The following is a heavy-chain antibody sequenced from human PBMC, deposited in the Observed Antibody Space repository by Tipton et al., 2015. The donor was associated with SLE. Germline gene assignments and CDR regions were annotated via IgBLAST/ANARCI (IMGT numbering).Heavy chain of an antibody. CDR1: SGSISSGGHY. V-gene: IGHV4-31*03. J-gene: IGHJ6*03. Sequence: TLSLTCTVSSGSISSGGHYWSWIRQHPAKGLEWMGYIFDSGTTYYNPSLDRRLTISLDMSEKQFSPKLSSVTAADTAVYYCARTTIAYYYMDVWGKGATVTVSS. CDR2: IFDSGTT. D-gene: IGHD4/OR15-4a*01. CDR3: ARTTIAYYYMDV.